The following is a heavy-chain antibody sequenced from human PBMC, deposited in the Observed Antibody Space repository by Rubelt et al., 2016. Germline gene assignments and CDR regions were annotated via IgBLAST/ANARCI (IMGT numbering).Heavy chain of an antibody. CDR3: ARQWPGAEAAFDY. CDR1: GGSFSGYY. CDR2: INHSGST. D-gene: IGHD6-19*01. V-gene: IGHV4-34*01. Sequence: QVQLQQWGAGLLKPSETLSLTCAVYGGSFSGYYWSWIRQPPGKGLEWIGEINHSGSTNYNPSLKSRVTLTVDTSKKQCSRKLSDVTAADTAVYYCARQWPGAEAAFDYWGQGTLVTGSS. J-gene: IGHJ4*02.